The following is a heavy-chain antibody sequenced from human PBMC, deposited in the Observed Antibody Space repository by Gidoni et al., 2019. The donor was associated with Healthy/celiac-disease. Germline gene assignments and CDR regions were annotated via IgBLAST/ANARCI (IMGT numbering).Heavy chain of an antibody. CDR1: GYSISSGYY. J-gene: IGHJ4*02. D-gene: IGHD3-22*01. Sequence: QVQLQESGPGLVKPSETLSLTCTVSGYSISSGYYWGWIRQPPGKGLEWIGSIYHSGSTYYNPSLKSRVTISVDTSKNQFSLKLSSVTAADTAVYYCARDDDSSGYYSKIESIWGQGTLVTVSS. V-gene: IGHV4-38-2*02. CDR2: IYHSGST. CDR3: ARDDDSSGYYSKIESI.